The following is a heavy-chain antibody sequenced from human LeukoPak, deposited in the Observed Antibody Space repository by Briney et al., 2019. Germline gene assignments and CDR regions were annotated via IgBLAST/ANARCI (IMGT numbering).Heavy chain of an antibody. CDR3: ARDRGGGHMDV. Sequence: GGSLRLPCAASGFTFSSYWMSWVRQATGKGLEWVSAIGTTGDTYYPGSVKGRFTISRENAKNSLYLQMNSLRAGDTAVYYCARDRGGGHMDVWGKGTTVTISS. V-gene: IGHV3-13*01. CDR2: IGTTGDT. D-gene: IGHD2-15*01. J-gene: IGHJ6*03. CDR1: GFTFSSYW.